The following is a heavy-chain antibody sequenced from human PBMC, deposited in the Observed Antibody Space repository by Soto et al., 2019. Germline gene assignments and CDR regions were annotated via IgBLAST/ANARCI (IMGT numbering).Heavy chain of an antibody. Sequence: QVQLQESGPGLVKPSETLSLTCTVSGGSISNYYWGWIRQPPGKGLEWIGYIYYSGSTNYNPSLRSRLTISLDTSKKQFYLKLSSVTAADTAVYYCARGYGSGSNVLDYWGQGTLVTVPS. CDR3: ARGYGSGSNVLDY. CDR2: IYYSGST. D-gene: IGHD3-10*01. CDR1: GGSISNYY. J-gene: IGHJ4*02. V-gene: IGHV4-59*01.